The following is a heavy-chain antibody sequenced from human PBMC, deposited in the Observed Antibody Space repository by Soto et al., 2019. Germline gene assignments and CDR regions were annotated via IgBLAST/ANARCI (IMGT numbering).Heavy chain of an antibody. D-gene: IGHD6-6*01. J-gene: IGHJ1*01. CDR2: IYSGGST. Sequence: GGSLRLSCAASGFTVSSNYMSWVRQAPGKGLEWVSVIYSGGSTYYADSVKGRFTIARDNFRNTLYLQMNSLRAEDTAVYYCATMMREARESQHWGQGTLVTVSS. CDR1: GFTVSSNY. CDR3: ATMMREARESQH. V-gene: IGHV3-53*01.